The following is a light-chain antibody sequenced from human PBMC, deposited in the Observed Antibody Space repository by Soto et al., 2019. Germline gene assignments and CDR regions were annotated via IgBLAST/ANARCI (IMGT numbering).Light chain of an antibody. CDR1: QSVSSY. Sequence: EIVLTQSPANLSLSPGERATLSCRASQSVSSYLAWYQQKPGQAPRLLIYDASNRATGITARFSGSGSETDFTLNISSLEPEDFAAYYCQQRSNRREFTFGPGTKVDIK. CDR2: DAS. CDR3: QQRSNRREFT. J-gene: IGKJ3*01. V-gene: IGKV3-11*01.